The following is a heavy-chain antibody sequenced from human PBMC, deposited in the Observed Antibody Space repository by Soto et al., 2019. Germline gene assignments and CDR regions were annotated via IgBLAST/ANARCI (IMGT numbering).Heavy chain of an antibody. CDR1: GGSFNDYA. CDR2: IILALGTP. CDR3: GRYCTNTTCQGGYYLDY. V-gene: IGHV1-69*13. D-gene: IGHD2-8*01. J-gene: IGHJ4*01. Sequence: SVKVSCKASGGSFNDYALSWVRQAPGQGLEWLGGIILALGTPHYAQIFQGRVTITADESRSTVYMELGSLRPDDTAVYYCGRYCTNTTCQGGYYLDYWGQGTLVTVSS.